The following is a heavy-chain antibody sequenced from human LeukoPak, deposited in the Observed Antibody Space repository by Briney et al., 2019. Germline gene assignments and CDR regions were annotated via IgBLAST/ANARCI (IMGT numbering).Heavy chain of an antibody. CDR1: GGTFSSYA. J-gene: IGHJ6*03. CDR2: IIPIFGTA. Sequence: SVKVSCKASGGTFSSYAISWVRQAPGQGLEWMGGIIPIFGTANYAQKFQGRVTITADESTSTAYMELSSLRSDDTAVYYCARTHSSGWYSVGYYYMDVWGKGTTVTVSS. D-gene: IGHD6-19*01. CDR3: ARTHSSGWYSVGYYYMDV. V-gene: IGHV1-69*13.